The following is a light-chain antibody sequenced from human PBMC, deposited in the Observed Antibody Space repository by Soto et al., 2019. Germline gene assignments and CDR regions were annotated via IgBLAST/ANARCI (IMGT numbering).Light chain of an antibody. J-gene: IGKJ5*01. CDR1: QSIGSSY. CDR2: GAS. CDR3: QQYGSSPPIT. Sequence: EVVLTQSPGTLSLSPGERATLSCRASQSIGSSYLAWYQQKPGQAPRLLIYGASSRATGIPDRFSGGGSGTDFSLTISRLEPEDFAVYYCQQYGSSPPITFGQGTRLEI. V-gene: IGKV3-20*01.